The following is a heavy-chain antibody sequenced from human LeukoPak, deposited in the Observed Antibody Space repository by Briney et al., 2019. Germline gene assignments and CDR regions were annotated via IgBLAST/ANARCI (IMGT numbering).Heavy chain of an antibody. D-gene: IGHD3-22*01. V-gene: IGHV1-69*05. CDR3: VTDGYYYDSSGYYYRFDY. J-gene: IGHJ4*02. Sequence: SVKVSCKASGGTFSSYTISWVRQAPGQGLEWMGRIIPIFGTANYAQKFQGRVTITTDESTSTAYMELSSLRSEDTAVYYCVTDGYYYDSSGYYYRFDYWGQGTLVTVSS. CDR2: IIPIFGTA. CDR1: GGTFSSYT.